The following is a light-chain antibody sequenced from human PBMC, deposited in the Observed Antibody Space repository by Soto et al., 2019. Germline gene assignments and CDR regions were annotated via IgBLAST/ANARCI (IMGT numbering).Light chain of an antibody. CDR2: HVN. CDR1: SSNVGAYTF. Sequence: QSALTQPRSVSGSPGQSVTISCTGTSSNVGAYTFVSWYQQHPGKAPNLIIYHVNKRPSGVPDRFSGSKSGNTASLTISGLQADDESDYYCSAHGGNADVVFGGGTKVTVL. J-gene: IGLJ2*01. CDR3: SAHGGNADVV. V-gene: IGLV2-11*01.